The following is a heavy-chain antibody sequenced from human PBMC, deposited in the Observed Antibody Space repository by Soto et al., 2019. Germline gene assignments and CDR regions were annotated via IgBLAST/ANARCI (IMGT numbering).Heavy chain of an antibody. J-gene: IGHJ3*02. V-gene: IGHV1-18*01. CDR3: ARELSSGWLDDAFDI. Sequence: ASVKVSCKASGYTFTSYDISWVRQAPGQGLEWMGWISAYNGNTNYAQKLQGRVTMTTDTSTSTAYMELRSLRSDDTAVYYCARELSSGWLDDAFDIWGQGTMVTVSS. CDR1: GYTFTSYD. CDR2: ISAYNGNT. D-gene: IGHD6-19*01.